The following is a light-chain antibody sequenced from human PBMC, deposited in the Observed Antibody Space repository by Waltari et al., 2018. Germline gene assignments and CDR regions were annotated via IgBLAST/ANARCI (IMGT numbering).Light chain of an antibody. V-gene: IGKV3-15*01. CDR2: DAS. CDR3: QQYNRWPPIT. CDR1: QSVSSN. Sequence: EIVMTQPPATLSVSPGETATLPCRASQSVSSNVAWYQKKPGQAPRLLIYDASTRATSIPAKFRGSGSGTEFTLTISSLQSEDFAVYYCQQYNRWPPITFGHGTRLEIK. J-gene: IGKJ5*01.